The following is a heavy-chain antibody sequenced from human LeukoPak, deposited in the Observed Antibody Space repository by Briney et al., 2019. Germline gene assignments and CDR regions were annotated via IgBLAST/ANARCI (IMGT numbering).Heavy chain of an antibody. CDR3: ARGSIGFDY. CDR2: ISYDGSNK. D-gene: IGHD1-26*01. Sequence: PGGSLRHSCAASGFTFSSYAMHGVRQAPGKGLEWVAVISYDGSNKYYADSVKGRFTISRDNSKNTLYLQMNSLRAEDTAVYYCARGSIGFDYWGQGTLVTVSS. CDR1: GFTFSSYA. V-gene: IGHV3-30-3*01. J-gene: IGHJ4*02.